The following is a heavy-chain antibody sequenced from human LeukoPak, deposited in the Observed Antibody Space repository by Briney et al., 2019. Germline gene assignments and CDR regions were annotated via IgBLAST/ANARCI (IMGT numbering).Heavy chain of an antibody. J-gene: IGHJ4*02. CDR3: AKNVVFTRYFDS. CDR1: GFAFTNHA. D-gene: IGHD2-2*01. V-gene: IGHV3-23*01. Sequence: GGSLRLSCAASGFAFTNHAMSWVRQAPGKGLQWIAVISGGGRTTEYADSVKGRFTVSRDNSMNTLSLHMDSLRVEDTAIYYCAKNVVFTRYFDSWGQGTLVTVSS. CDR2: ISGGGRTT.